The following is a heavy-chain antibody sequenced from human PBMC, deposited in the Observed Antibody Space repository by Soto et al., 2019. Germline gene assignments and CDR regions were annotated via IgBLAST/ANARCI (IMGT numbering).Heavy chain of an antibody. D-gene: IGHD5-12*01. CDR3: LRGNSGYGNFDY. Sequence: GGYLRLSCAASGFTFSSYWMHWVRQAPGKGLVWVSRIKGDGSETNYADSVKGRFTISRDNAKNTLYLQLNSLRAEDTAVYYCLRGNSGYGNFDYWGQGTRVTVS. CDR1: GFTFSSYW. V-gene: IGHV3-74*01. J-gene: IGHJ4*02. CDR2: IKGDGSET.